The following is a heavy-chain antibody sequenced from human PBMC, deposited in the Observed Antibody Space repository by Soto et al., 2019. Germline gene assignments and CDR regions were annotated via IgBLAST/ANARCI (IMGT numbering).Heavy chain of an antibody. Sequence: QVQLVQSGAEVKKPGSSVKVSCKASGGTFSSYAITWVRQAPGQGLEWMGGIIPIFGTANYAQKFQGRVTIPADESTSTDYMELSSLRSEDTAVYYCARDKYGSYLNDAFDIWGQGTMVTVSS. J-gene: IGHJ3*02. D-gene: IGHD1-26*01. V-gene: IGHV1-69*01. CDR1: GGTFSSYA. CDR2: IIPIFGTA. CDR3: ARDKYGSYLNDAFDI.